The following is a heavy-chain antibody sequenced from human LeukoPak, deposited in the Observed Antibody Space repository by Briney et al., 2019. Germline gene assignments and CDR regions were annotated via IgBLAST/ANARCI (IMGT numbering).Heavy chain of an antibody. CDR2: ISAYNGNT. CDR1: GYTFTSYG. D-gene: IGHD3-9*01. CDR3: ARDLFILTGYSGFDY. Sequence: ASVKVSCKASGYTFTSYGISWVRQAPGQGLEWMGWISAYNGNTNYAQKLQGRVTMTTDTSTSTAYMELRSLRSDDTAVYYCARDLFILTGYSGFDYWGQGTLVTVSS. V-gene: IGHV1-18*01. J-gene: IGHJ4*02.